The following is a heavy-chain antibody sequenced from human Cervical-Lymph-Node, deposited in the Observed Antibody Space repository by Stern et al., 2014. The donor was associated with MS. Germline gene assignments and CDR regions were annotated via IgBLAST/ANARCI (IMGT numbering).Heavy chain of an antibody. D-gene: IGHD1-26*01. CDR2: IVVDSADS. CDR1: GFTFLSSA. Sequence: QLVESGPEVKRPGTSVRVSFKASGFTFLSSAMPWVRQARGQSLEWIWLIVVDSADSRYARKYHDRVTMSRDMSTSTVNMKLSSLRSEDTAVYYCAAEWEYIRSGICHYTGMDVWGQGTTVTVSS. CDR3: AAEWEYIRSGICHYTGMDV. V-gene: IGHV1-58*02. J-gene: IGHJ6*02.